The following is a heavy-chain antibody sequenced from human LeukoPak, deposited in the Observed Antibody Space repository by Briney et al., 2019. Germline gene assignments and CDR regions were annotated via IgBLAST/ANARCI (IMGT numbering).Heavy chain of an antibody. Sequence: ASVKVSCKVSGYTLTELSMHWVRQAPGKGLEWMGGFDPEDGETIYAQKFQGRVTMTEDTSTDTAYMELSSLRSEDTAVYYCATVVAGIAVAETHNYFDYWGQGTLVTVSS. D-gene: IGHD6-19*01. J-gene: IGHJ4*02. V-gene: IGHV1-24*01. CDR3: ATVVAGIAVAETHNYFDY. CDR1: GYTLTELS. CDR2: FDPEDGET.